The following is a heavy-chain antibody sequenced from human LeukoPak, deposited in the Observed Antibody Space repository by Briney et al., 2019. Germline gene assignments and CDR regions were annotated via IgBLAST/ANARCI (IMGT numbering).Heavy chain of an antibody. J-gene: IGHJ4*02. CDR2: IYTSGST. V-gene: IGHV4-4*07. Sequence: PSETLSLTCTAAGGSISSYYWSWIRQPAGKGREWIGRIYTSGSTNYNPSLKSRVTMSVDTSKNQFSLKLSSVTAADTAVYYCASNPVFGPYFDYWGQGTLVTVSS. D-gene: IGHD3/OR15-3a*01. CDR3: ASNPVFGPYFDY. CDR1: GGSISSYY.